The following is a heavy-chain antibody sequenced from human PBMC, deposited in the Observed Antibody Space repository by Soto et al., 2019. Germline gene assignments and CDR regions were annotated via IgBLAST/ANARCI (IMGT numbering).Heavy chain of an antibody. CDR3: ARDRGSSWMYKWFDP. D-gene: IGHD6-13*01. V-gene: IGHV4-30-4*01. CDR1: GGSISSGDYY. CDR2: IFYSGNT. Sequence: PSETLSLTCTVSGGSISSGDYYWSWIRQPPGKGLEWIGYIFYSGNTYYNPSLKSRVSISVDTSKNQFSLKLSSVTAADTAVYYCARDRGSSWMYKWFDPWGQGTLVTVS. J-gene: IGHJ5*02.